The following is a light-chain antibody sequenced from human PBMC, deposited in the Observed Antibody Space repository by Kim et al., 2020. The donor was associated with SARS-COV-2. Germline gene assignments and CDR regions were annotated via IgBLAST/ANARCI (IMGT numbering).Light chain of an antibody. V-gene: IGKV1-5*03. CDR3: QHEGT. J-gene: IGKJ1*01. CDR2: TAS. Sequence: SALSASVGVRVTITCRASQSISRWLAWYQQKPGKAPKLLIYTASTSQSGVPSRFSGSGSGTEFTLTISSLQPDDFATYYCQHEGTFGQGTKVDIK. CDR1: QSISRW.